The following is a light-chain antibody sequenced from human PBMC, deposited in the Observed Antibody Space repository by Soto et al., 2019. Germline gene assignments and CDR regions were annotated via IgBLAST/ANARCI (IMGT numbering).Light chain of an antibody. CDR3: ASWDDSLSGEV. CDR2: RHD. CDR1: TSNIGSNY. J-gene: IGLJ3*02. V-gene: IGLV1-47*01. Sequence: QSVLTQPPSASWTPGQRVTISCSGSTSNIGSNYVYWYQQVPGTAPKLLIYRHDQRPSGVPDRFSGSRSGTSASLAISGLRSEDEADYYCASWDDSLSGEVFGGGTKLTVL.